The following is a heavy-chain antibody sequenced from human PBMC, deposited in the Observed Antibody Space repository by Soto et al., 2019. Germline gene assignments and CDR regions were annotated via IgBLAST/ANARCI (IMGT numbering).Heavy chain of an antibody. CDR1: GYNFTIYW. CDR2: IDPSDSYT. D-gene: IGHD2-8*01. CDR3: ARARYCTNGCGMDV. J-gene: IGHJ6*02. Sequence: PGESLKISCKGSGYNFTIYWISWVRQMPGKGLEWMGRIDPSDSYTNYSPSFQGHVTISADKSISTAYLQWSSLKASDTAMYYCARARYCTNGCGMDVWGQGTTVTVSS. V-gene: IGHV5-10-1*01.